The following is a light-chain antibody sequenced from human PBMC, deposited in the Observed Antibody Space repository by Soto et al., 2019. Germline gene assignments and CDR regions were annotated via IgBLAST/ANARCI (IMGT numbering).Light chain of an antibody. CDR1: QGIGTW. CDR2: DAS. J-gene: IGKJ1*01. V-gene: IGKV1-5*01. CDR3: QQYSDSSGA. Sequence: IQLTQSPSSLSASVGDRVTITCRASQGIGTWLAWYQQKPGKAPKLLIFDASTLESGVPSRFSGSGSGTDFTLTISSLQPDDFATYYCQQYSDSSGAFGQGTKVDIK.